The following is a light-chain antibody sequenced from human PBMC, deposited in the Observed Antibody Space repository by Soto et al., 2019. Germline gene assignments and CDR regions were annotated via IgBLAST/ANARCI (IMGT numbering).Light chain of an antibody. CDR1: HDIRKY. CDR3: QQYENFPIT. J-gene: IGKJ5*01. Sequence: DIQMTQSPASRSASVGDRVTITCQASHDIRKYLNWYQQKPGKAPRLLIYDASNMEKGVPSRFTGSGSGTDFILTISSLQPEDIATYYCQQYENFPITFGQGTRLEIK. CDR2: DAS. V-gene: IGKV1-33*01.